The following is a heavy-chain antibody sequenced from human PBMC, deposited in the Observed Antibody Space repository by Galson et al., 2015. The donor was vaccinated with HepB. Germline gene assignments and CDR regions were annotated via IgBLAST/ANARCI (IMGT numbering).Heavy chain of an antibody. Sequence: SLRLSCAASGFKFQDYGMQWVRQAPGKGLEWVSGIDWSSGRIGYADSVKGRFTISRDNTRNSLYLHMNSLRPEDSALYYCVKDTGDNDAFDIWGQGTMVTVSS. J-gene: IGHJ3*02. CDR2: IDWSSGRI. CDR1: GFKFQDYG. V-gene: IGHV3-9*01. CDR3: VKDTGDNDAFDI. D-gene: IGHD1-14*01.